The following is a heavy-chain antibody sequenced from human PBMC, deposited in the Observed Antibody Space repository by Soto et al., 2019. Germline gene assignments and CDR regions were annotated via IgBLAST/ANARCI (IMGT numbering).Heavy chain of an antibody. D-gene: IGHD3-22*01. V-gene: IGHV3-33*01. CDR2: IWYDGSNK. CDR1: GFTFSSYG. CDR3: ARGDQPNDSSGYGTDY. J-gene: IGHJ4*02. Sequence: GGSLRLSCAASGFTFSSYGMHWVRQAPGKGLEWVAVIWYDGSNKYYADSVKGRFTISRDNSKNTLYLQMNSLRAEDTAVYYCARGDQPNDSSGYGTDYWGQGTLVTVSS.